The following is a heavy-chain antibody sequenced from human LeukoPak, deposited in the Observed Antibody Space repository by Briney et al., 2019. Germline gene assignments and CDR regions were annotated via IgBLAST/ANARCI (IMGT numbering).Heavy chain of an antibody. Sequence: SETLSLTCTVSGGSISSSGYYWGWIRQPPGKGLEWIGSIYYSGSTYYNPSLKSRVTISVDTSKNQFSLKLNSVTAADTAVYYCAGVSVRGVITYNWFDPWGQGTLVTVSS. D-gene: IGHD3-10*01. CDR1: GGSISSSGYY. J-gene: IGHJ5*02. V-gene: IGHV4-39*01. CDR3: AGVSVRGVITYNWFDP. CDR2: IYYSGST.